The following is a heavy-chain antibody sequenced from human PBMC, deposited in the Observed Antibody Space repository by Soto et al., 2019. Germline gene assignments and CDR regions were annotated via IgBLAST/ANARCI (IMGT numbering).Heavy chain of an antibody. V-gene: IGHV1-69*02. CDR2: IIPILGIA. Sequence: QVQLVQSGAEVKKPGSSVKVSCKASGGTFSSYTISWVRQAPGQGLEWMGRIIPILGIANYAQKFQGRVTITADKSTSTAYMELRSLRSEDTAVYYCARKKYYDILTGYYDYWGQGTLVTVSS. CDR1: GGTFSSYT. D-gene: IGHD3-9*01. CDR3: ARKKYYDILTGYYDY. J-gene: IGHJ4*02.